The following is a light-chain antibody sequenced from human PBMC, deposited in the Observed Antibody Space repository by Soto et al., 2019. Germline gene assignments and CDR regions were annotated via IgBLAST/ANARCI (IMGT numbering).Light chain of an antibody. CDR1: QPISSNY. CDR2: GSS. Sequence: EIVLTQSPGTLSLSPGERATLSCRASQPISSNYLAWYQQKPGQAPRLLIYGSSTRATGIPDRFSGSGSGRDVTLTINRLEPEDFALYYCQQYGSSPWTFGQGTRVEIK. V-gene: IGKV3-20*01. J-gene: IGKJ1*01. CDR3: QQYGSSPWT.